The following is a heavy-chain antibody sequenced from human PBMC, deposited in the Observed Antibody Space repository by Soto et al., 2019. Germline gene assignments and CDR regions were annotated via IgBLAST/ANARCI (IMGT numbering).Heavy chain of an antibody. CDR3: AREAPDYDYIWGSYRVDY. V-gene: IGHV3-7*01. D-gene: IGHD3-16*02. Sequence: GGSLRLSCAASGFPFSSYWMSWVRQAPGKGLEWVANIKQDGSEKYYVDSVKGRFTISRDNAKNSLYLQMNSLRAEDTAVYYCAREAPDYDYIWGSYRVDYWGQGTLVTVSS. J-gene: IGHJ4*02. CDR2: IKQDGSEK. CDR1: GFPFSSYW.